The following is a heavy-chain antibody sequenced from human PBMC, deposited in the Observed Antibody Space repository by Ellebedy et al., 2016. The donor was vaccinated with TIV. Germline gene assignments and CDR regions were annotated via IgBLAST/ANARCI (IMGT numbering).Heavy chain of an antibody. D-gene: IGHD5-18*01. CDR1: GGSFSGYY. V-gene: IGHV4-34*01. CDR3: ARTRGYSYGYSKGMDV. CDR2: INHSGST. J-gene: IGHJ6*02. Sequence: MPSETLSLTCAVYGGSFSGYYWSWIRQPPGKGLEWIGEINHSGSTNYNPSLKSRVTISVDTSKNQFSLKLSSVTAADTAVYYCARTRGYSYGYSKGMDVWGQGTTVTVSS.